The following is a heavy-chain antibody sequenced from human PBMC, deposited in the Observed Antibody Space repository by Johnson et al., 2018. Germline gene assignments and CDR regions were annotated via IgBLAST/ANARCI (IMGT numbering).Heavy chain of an antibody. CDR3: TTGPYYDVWSAFDI. D-gene: IGHD3-3*01. V-gene: IGHV3-15*01. CDR1: GFTFSKAW. CDR2: IKRKIDGETT. J-gene: IGHJ3*02. Sequence: VQLVQSGGGLVKPGGSLILSCVASGFTFSKAWMSWVRQAPGKGLEWVGLIKRKIDGETTDYAAPVKGRFILARDDSKNTRYLQMNSLKTEDRAVSYCTTGPYYDVWSAFDIWGQGTVVTVSS.